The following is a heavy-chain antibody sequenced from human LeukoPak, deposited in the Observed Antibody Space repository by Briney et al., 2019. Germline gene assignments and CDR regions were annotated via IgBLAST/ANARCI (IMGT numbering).Heavy chain of an antibody. Sequence: PSETLSLTCTVSGGSISSYYWSWIRQPPGKGLEWIGYIYYSGSTNYNPSLKSRVTISVDTSKNQFSLKLSSVTAADTAVYYCARERDDILTGYHDYWGQGTLVTVSS. D-gene: IGHD3-9*01. J-gene: IGHJ4*02. CDR2: IYYSGST. V-gene: IGHV4-59*12. CDR1: GGSISSYY. CDR3: ARERDDILTGYHDY.